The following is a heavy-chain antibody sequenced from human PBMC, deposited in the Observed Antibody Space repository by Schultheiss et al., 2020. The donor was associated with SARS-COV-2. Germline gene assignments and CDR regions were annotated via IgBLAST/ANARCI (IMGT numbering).Heavy chain of an antibody. CDR1: GFTFSTFA. CDR2: ISGSGSGT. CDR3: GRSSGYSYGEIDY. J-gene: IGHJ4*02. Sequence: GESLKISCAASGFTFSTFAMSWVRQPPGKGLEWVSSISGSGSGTYYADSVQGRFTISRDNSKNTLYLQMNSLRAEDTAVYYCGRSSGYSYGEIDYWGQGTLVTVSS. D-gene: IGHD5-18*01. V-gene: IGHV3-23*01.